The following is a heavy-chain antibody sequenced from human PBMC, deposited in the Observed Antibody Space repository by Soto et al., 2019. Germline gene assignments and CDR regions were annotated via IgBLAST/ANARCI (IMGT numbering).Heavy chain of an antibody. V-gene: IGHV3-48*03. Sequence: PGGSLRLSCAASGFTFSSYEMNWVRQAPGKGLEWVSYISSSGSTIYYADSVKGRFTISRDNAKNSLYLQMNSLRAEDTAVYYCARDSPVVTGTRTSYYYYYYGMDVWGQGTTVTVS. CDR2: ISSSGSTI. D-gene: IGHD1-20*01. J-gene: IGHJ6*02. CDR3: ARDSPVVTGTRTSYYYYYYGMDV. CDR1: GFTFSSYE.